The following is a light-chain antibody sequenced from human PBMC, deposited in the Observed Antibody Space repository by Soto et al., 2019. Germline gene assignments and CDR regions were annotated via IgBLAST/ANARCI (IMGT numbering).Light chain of an antibody. V-gene: IGKV1-39*01. Sequence: DIQMTQSPSSLSASVGDRVTITCRASQSISNYLNWYQQKPGKAPKLLIYAASSLQSGVPTRFAGNGSGTSFTLTITSLQPEDFATYYCLQADTFPITFGQGTRLEIK. CDR2: AAS. CDR1: QSISNY. J-gene: IGKJ5*01. CDR3: LQADTFPIT.